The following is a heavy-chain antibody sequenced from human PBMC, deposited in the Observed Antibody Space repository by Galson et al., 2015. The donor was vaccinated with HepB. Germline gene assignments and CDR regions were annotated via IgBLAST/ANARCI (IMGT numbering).Heavy chain of an antibody. Sequence: SVKVSCKASGGTFSSYAISWVRQAPGQGLEWMGGIIPIFGTANYAQKFQGRVTITADESTSTAYMELSSLRSEDTAVYYCARGYYYDSSGYRNWFDPWGQGTLVTVSS. CDR1: GGTFSSYA. V-gene: IGHV1-69*13. J-gene: IGHJ5*02. CDR2: IIPIFGTA. CDR3: ARGYYYDSSGYRNWFDP. D-gene: IGHD3-22*01.